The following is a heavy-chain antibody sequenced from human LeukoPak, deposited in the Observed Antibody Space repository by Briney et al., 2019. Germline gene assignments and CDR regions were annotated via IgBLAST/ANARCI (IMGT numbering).Heavy chain of an antibody. D-gene: IGHD2-21*02. V-gene: IGHV5-51*01. CDR2: IYPGDSHT. J-gene: IGHJ4*02. CDR3: ARRTAPADY. Sequence: GESLNISCKRSGYSFSSYWIGWVRQLPGEGLEWMGIIYPGDSHTRYSPSFQGQVTISADKSISTAYLQWSSLKASDTAMYYCARRTAPADYWGQGTLVTVSS. CDR1: GYSFSSYW.